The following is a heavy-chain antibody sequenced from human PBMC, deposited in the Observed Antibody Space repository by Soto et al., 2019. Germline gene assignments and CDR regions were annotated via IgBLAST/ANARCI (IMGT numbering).Heavy chain of an antibody. CDR3: ARGATIFGVVIPFFDY. Sequence: SETLSLTCSVSGDSISNNKWWSWVRQPPGKGLEWIGEMHHRGSIHYNASLKSRLTISVNTSRNQFSLQLTSVTAADTALYYCARGATIFGVVIPFFDYWGQGTLVTVSS. J-gene: IGHJ4*02. V-gene: IGHV4-4*02. CDR2: MHHRGSI. D-gene: IGHD3-3*01. CDR1: GDSISNNKW.